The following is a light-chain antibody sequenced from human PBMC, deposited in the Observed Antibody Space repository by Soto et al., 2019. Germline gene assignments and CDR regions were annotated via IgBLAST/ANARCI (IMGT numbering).Light chain of an antibody. J-gene: IGLJ3*02. V-gene: IGLV2-14*01. CDR2: EVS. CDR1: SSDIGSNNY. CDR3: RSYTTTTRL. Sequence: QSALTQPASVSGSPGQSITISCTGTSSDIGSNNYVSWFQQRPGKAPTLIIYEVSNRPSGVSTHFSGSKSGNTASLTISGLLHEDEAEYYCRSYTTTTRLFGGGTKLTVL.